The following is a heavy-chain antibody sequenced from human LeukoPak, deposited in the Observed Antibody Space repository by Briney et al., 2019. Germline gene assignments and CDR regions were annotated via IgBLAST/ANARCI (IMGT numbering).Heavy chain of an antibody. D-gene: IGHD6-13*01. CDR1: GYSFTSYW. CDR2: IYPGDSDT. V-gene: IGHV5-51*01. CDR3: ARTAASLYNWFDP. Sequence: GESLKISCKGSGYSFTSYWIGWVRQMPGKGLECMGIIYPGDSDTRYSPSFQGQVTISADKSISTAYLQWSSLKASDTAMYYCARTAASLYNWFDPWGQGTLVTVSS. J-gene: IGHJ5*02.